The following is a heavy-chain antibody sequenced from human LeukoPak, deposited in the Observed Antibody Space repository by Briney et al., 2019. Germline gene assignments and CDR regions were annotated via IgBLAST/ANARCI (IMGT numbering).Heavy chain of an antibody. CDR3: ARTPYYDFWTVDP. Sequence: SETLSLTCTVSGGSISSGSNSWSWIRQPAGKGLEWIGRIYTSGSTNYNPSLKSRVTISVDTSKNQFSLKLSSVTAADTAVYYCARTPYYDFWTVDPWGQGTLATVSS. J-gene: IGHJ5*02. CDR2: IYTSGST. D-gene: IGHD3-3*01. CDR1: GGSISSGSNS. V-gene: IGHV4-61*02.